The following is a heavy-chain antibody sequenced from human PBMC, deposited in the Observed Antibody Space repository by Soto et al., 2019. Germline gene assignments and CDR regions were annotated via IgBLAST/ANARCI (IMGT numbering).Heavy chain of an antibody. CDR3: AKELGWEMWELLPKDYFDY. J-gene: IGHJ4*02. CDR1: GFTFSSYA. D-gene: IGHD1-26*01. Sequence: EVQLLESGGGLVQPGGSLRLSCAASGFTFSSYAMSWVRQAPGKGLEWVSAISGSGGSTYYADSVKGRFTISRDNSKNTLYLQMNSLRAEDTAVYYCAKELGWEMWELLPKDYFDYWGQGTLVTVSS. V-gene: IGHV3-23*01. CDR2: ISGSGGST.